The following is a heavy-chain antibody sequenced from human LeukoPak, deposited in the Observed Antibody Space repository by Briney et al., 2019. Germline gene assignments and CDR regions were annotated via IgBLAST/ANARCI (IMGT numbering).Heavy chain of an antibody. CDR2: IYYSGST. CDR1: GGSISSSSYY. J-gene: IGHJ6*03. Sequence: SETLSLTCTVSGGSISSSSYYWGWIRQPPGKGLEWIGSIYYSGSTYYNPSLKSRVTISVDTSKNQFSLKLSSVTAADTAVYYCARHSCSGGSCYSWSYYYYYMDVWGKGTTVTISS. CDR3: ARHSCSGGSCYSWSYYYYYMDV. V-gene: IGHV4-39*01. D-gene: IGHD2-15*01.